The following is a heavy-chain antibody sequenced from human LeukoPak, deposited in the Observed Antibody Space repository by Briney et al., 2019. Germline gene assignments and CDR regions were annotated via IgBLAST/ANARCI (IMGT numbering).Heavy chain of an antibody. CDR2: IYTSGST. Sequence: SETLSLTCTVSGGSISSYYWSWIRQPAGKGLEWIGRIYTSGSTNYNPSLKSRVTISLDKSKNQFSLKLSSVTAADTAVYYCATNFDHSDYRYWGQGTLVTVSS. J-gene: IGHJ4*02. CDR1: GGSISSYY. D-gene: IGHD4-11*01. V-gene: IGHV4-4*07. CDR3: ATNFDHSDYRY.